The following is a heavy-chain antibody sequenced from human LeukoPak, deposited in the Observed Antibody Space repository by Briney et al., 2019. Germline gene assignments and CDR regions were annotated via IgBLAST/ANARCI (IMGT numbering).Heavy chain of an antibody. CDR1: GFTFSSYG. V-gene: IGHV3-30*02. J-gene: IGHJ4*02. CDR3: AKDGLTGRYCSGGSCYHAVGDY. Sequence: GGSLRLSCAASGFTFSSYGMHWVRQDPGKGLEWMAFIRYDGSNKYYADSVKGRFNISRDNSKNTLYLQMNSLRAEDTAVYYCAKDGLTGRYCSGGSCYHAVGDYWGQGTLVTVSS. CDR2: IRYDGSNK. D-gene: IGHD2-15*01.